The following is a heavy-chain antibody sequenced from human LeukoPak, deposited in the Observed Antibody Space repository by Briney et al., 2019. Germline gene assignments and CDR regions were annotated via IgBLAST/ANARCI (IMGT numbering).Heavy chain of an antibody. J-gene: IGHJ4*02. CDR3: ARDDGYYGSGSYSY. D-gene: IGHD3-10*01. CDR2: IYYSGST. V-gene: IGHV4-59*01. Sequence: PSETLSLTCTVSGGSISSYYWSWIRQPPRKGLEWIGYIYYSGSTNYNPSLKSRVTISVDTSKNQFSLKLSSVTAADTAVYYCARDDGYYGSGSYSYWGQGTLVTVSS. CDR1: GGSISSYY.